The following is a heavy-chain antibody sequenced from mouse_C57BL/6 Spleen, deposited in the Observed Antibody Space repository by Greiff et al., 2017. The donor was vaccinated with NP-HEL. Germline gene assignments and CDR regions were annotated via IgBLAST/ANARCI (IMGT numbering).Heavy chain of an antibody. V-gene: IGHV1-55*01. CDR2: IYPGSGST. CDR3: ARGDSSGDYYAMDY. Sequence: QVQLQQSGAELVKPGASVKMSCKASGYTFTSYWITWVKQRPGQGLEWIGDIYPGSGSTNYNEKFKSKATLTVDTSSSTAYMQLSSLTSEESAVFYCARGDSSGDYYAMDYWGQGTSVTVSS. D-gene: IGHD3-2*02. J-gene: IGHJ4*01. CDR1: GYTFTSYW.